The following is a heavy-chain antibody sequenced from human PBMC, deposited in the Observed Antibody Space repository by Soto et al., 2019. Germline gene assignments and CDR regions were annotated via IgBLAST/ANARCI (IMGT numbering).Heavy chain of an antibody. J-gene: IGHJ4*02. CDR2: VNPSGGST. CDR3: ASGRVVTDLAY. CDR1: GFAFITYY. V-gene: IGHV1-46*01. D-gene: IGHD2-21*02. Sequence: ASVKVSCKASGFAFITYYMHWVRQAPGQGLEWVGTVNPSGGSTSYAQKFQGRVTMTRDTSTSTVYMELSSLRSEDTAVYYCASGRVVTDLAYWGQGTLVTVSS.